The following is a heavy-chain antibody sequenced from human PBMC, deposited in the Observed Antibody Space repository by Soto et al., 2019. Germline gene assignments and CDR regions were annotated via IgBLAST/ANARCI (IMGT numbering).Heavy chain of an antibody. CDR3: ARASGTVKWVLTRPPFSYYGMDV. V-gene: IGHV1-69*01. D-gene: IGHD1-26*01. CDR2: IIPIFGTA. Sequence: QVQLVQSGAEVKKPGSSVKVSCKASGGTFSSYAISWVRQAPGQGLEWMGGIIPIFGTANYAQKFQGRVTITADEPTSTAYMELSSLRSDDTAVYYCARASGTVKWVLTRPPFSYYGMDVWGQGTTVTVSS. J-gene: IGHJ6*02. CDR1: GGTFSSYA.